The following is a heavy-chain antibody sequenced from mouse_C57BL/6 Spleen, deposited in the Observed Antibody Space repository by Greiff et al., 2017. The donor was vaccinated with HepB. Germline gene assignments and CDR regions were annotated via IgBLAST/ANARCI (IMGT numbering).Heavy chain of an antibody. V-gene: IGHV1-77*01. J-gene: IGHJ1*03. CDR1: GYTFTDYY. Sequence: VQLQESGAELVKPGASVKISCKASGYTFTDYYINWVKQRPGQGLEWIGKIGPGSGSTYYNEKFKGKATLTADTSSSTASMQLSSLTSEDTAVYFCAREGSYYDYDRVYFDVWGTGTTVTVAS. D-gene: IGHD2-4*01. CDR2: IGPGSGST. CDR3: AREGSYYDYDRVYFDV.